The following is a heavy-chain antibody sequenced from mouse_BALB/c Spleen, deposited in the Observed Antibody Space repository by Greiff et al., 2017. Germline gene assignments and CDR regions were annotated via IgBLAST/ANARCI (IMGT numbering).Heavy chain of an antibody. J-gene: IGHJ3*01. CDR1: GFTFSSYA. V-gene: IGHV5-6-5*01. D-gene: IGHD1-1*01. CDR2: ISSGGST. CDR3: AREADYYGSSYQAPFAY. Sequence: EVQRVESGGGLVKPGGSLKLSCAASGFTFSSYAMSWVRQTPEKRLEWVASISSGGSTYYSDSVMGRFTTSRDNARNILYLQMSSLRSEDTALYYCAREADYYGSSYQAPFAYWGQGTLVTVSA.